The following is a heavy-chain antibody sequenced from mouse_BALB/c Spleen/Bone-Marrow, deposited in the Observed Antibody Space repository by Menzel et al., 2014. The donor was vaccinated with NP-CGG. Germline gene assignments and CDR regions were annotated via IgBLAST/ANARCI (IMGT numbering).Heavy chain of an antibody. V-gene: IGHV2-9*02. J-gene: IGHJ4*01. CDR1: GFSLTSYG. D-gene: IGHD1-1*01. CDR2: IWAGGST. CDR3: ARGSYYEGAMDY. Sequence: VQGVESGPGLVAPSQSLSITCTVSGFSLTSYGVHWVRQPPGKVLEWLGVIWAGGSTNCNSALMSRLSISKDNSKSQVFLKMNSLQTDDTAMYYCARGSYYEGAMDYWGQGTSVTVSS.